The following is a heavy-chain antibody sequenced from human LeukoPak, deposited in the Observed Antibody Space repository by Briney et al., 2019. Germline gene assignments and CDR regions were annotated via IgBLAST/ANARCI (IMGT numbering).Heavy chain of an antibody. J-gene: IGHJ4*02. CDR3: ARHSLNNYGSYY. CDR1: GGSFSGYY. V-gene: IGHV4-34*01. D-gene: IGHD5-24*01. Sequence: PSETLSLTCAVHGGSFSGYYWSWIRQPPGKGLEWIGEINHSGSTNYNPSLKSRVTISVDTSKNHFSLNLNSVTAADTAVYYCARHSLNNYGSYYWGQGTLVTVSS. CDR2: INHSGST.